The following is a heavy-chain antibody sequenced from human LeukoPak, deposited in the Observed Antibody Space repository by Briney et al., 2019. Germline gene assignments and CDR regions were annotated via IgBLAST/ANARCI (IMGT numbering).Heavy chain of an antibody. CDR3: AKDAYSRAPPYYYYYGMDV. J-gene: IGHJ6*01. CDR1: GFTFSSYG. V-gene: IGHV3-30*18. D-gene: IGHD6-13*01. CDR2: ISYDGSNK. Sequence: GGSLRLSWAASGFTFSSYGMHWVRQAPGKGLEWVAVISYDGSNKYYADSVKGRFTISRDNSKNTLYLQMNSLRAEDTAVYYCAKDAYSRAPPYYYYYGMDVWGQGTMVTVSS.